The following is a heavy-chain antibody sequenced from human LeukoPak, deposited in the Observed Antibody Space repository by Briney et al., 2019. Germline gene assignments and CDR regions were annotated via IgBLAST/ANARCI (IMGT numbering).Heavy chain of an antibody. CDR3: ARARGYSGYDPFDY. D-gene: IGHD5-12*01. J-gene: IGHJ4*02. V-gene: IGHV4-59*01. CDR1: GGSISSYY. Sequence: SETLSLTCTVPGGSISSYYWSWIRQPPGKGLEWIGYIYYSGSTNYNPSLKSRVTISVDTSKNQFSLKLSSVTAADTAVYYCARARGYSGYDPFDYWGQGTLVTVSS. CDR2: IYYSGST.